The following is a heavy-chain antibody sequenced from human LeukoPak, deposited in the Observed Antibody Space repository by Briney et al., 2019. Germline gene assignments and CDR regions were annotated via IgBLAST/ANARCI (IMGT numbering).Heavy chain of an antibody. CDR1: GGTFSSYA. V-gene: IGHV1-69*04. CDR3: ARVQVVPAAREFDP. CDR2: IIPILGIA. D-gene: IGHD2-2*01. Sequence: GSSVKVPCKASGGTFSSYAISWVRQAPGQGLEWMGRIIPILGIANYAQKFQGRVTITADKSTSTAYMELSSLRSEDTAVYYCARVQVVPAAREFDPWGQGTLVTVSS. J-gene: IGHJ5*02.